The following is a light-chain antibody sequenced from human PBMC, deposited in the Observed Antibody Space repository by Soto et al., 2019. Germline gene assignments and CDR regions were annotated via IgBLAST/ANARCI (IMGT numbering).Light chain of an antibody. Sequence: EIVMTQSPANLSVSPGERATLSCRASQSVSSNLAWYQQKPGQGPRLLIYGASTRATSIPARFSGSGSGTEFTLTINSLQSEDFAVYYCQQYNKWPPYCLGQGTKLEIK. V-gene: IGKV3-15*01. J-gene: IGKJ2*03. CDR2: GAS. CDR1: QSVSSN. CDR3: QQYNKWPPYC.